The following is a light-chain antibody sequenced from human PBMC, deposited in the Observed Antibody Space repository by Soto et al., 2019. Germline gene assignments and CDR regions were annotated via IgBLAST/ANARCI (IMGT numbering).Light chain of an antibody. CDR3: TSYISSSAFFV. J-gene: IGLJ1*01. Sequence: QSVLTQPASVSGSPGQSVTISCTVSASDIGRYDYVSWYQQYPGNTPKLLIYEVSHRPSGVSDRFSGSKSGDTASLTISGVQFRDEATYYCTSYISSSAFFVFGNGTKVTVL. CDR1: ASDIGRYDY. CDR2: EVS. V-gene: IGLV2-14*03.